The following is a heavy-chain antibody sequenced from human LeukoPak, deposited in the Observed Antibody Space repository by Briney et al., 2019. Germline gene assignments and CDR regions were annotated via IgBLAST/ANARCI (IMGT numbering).Heavy chain of an antibody. CDR1: GFTFTAYA. J-gene: IGHJ4*02. CDR3: VKVGLWENAVAGLFDY. CDR2: INCNGGGT. D-gene: IGHD6-19*01. Sequence: GGSLKLSCSASGFTFTAYAMHWVRQAPGQGLEYISAINCNGGGTYYADSVKGRFTISRDNSKNTPYLQMSRLRAEDTAVYYCVKVGLWENAVAGLFDYWGQGTLVTVSS. V-gene: IGHV3-64D*09.